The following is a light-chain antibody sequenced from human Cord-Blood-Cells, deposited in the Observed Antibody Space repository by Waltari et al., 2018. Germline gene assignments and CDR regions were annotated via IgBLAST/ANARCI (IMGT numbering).Light chain of an antibody. CDR1: QGISSW. CDR3: QQANSFPFT. V-gene: IGKV1D-12*01. CDR2: AAS. J-gene: IGKJ3*01. Sequence: DIQMTQSPSSVSASVGDRVTITCRASQGISSWLAWYQQKPGKAPKILIYAASSLQSGESSRFCSSRAGTDCTRTIISLQHEDFATYYCQQANSFPFTFCPGTKVDI.